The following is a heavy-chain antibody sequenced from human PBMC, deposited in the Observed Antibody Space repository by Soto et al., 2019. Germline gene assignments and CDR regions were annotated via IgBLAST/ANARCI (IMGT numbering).Heavy chain of an antibody. CDR1: GFTFDDYA. J-gene: IGHJ1*01. Sequence: GGSLRLSCAASGFTFDDYAMHWVRQVPGKGLEWVSGINWNSGSIGYGDSVKGRFAVSRDNAKNSLHLQMNSLSAEDTAFYYCVKDESINWYSGHFRHWGQGTLVTVS. V-gene: IGHV3-9*01. CDR3: VKDESINWYSGHFRH. D-gene: IGHD6-13*01. CDR2: INWNSGSI.